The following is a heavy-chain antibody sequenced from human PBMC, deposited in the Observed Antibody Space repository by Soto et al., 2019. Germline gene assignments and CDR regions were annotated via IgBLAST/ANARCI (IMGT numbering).Heavy chain of an antibody. J-gene: IGHJ4*02. CDR1: GGSISSYY. CDR3: ARHDLNQQFVSV. D-gene: IGHD6-6*01. Sequence: SETLSLTCTVSGGSISSYYWSWIRQPPGKGLEWIGYIYYSGSTNYNPSLKSRVTISVDTSKNQFSLKLSSVTAADTAVYYCARHDLNQQFVSVWGQGTLVTVSS. V-gene: IGHV4-59*08. CDR2: IYYSGST.